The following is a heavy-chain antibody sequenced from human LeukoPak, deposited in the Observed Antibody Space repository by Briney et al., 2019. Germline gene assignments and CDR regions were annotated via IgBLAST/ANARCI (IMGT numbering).Heavy chain of an antibody. Sequence: GGSLRLSCVASGFTFSSYGMSWVRQAPGKGLEWVSSVSRSSSHIYYADSAKGRFTISRDNAKDSLFLQMDIVTAEDTAVYYCAGDPSSDRYQYFDFWGQGVLVTVSS. CDR1: GFTFSSYG. CDR2: VSRSSSHI. CDR3: AGDPSSDRYQYFDF. V-gene: IGHV3-21*01. J-gene: IGHJ4*02. D-gene: IGHD2-21*02.